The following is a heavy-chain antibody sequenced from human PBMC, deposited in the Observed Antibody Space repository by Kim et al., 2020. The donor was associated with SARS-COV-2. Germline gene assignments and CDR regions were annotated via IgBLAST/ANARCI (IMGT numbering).Heavy chain of an antibody. D-gene: IGHD2-2*01. CDR3: ARGFRGKGITVPAAIAGVLREEDMDV. Sequence: ASVKVSCKASGYTFTSYAMHWVRQAPGQRLEWMGWINAGNGNTKYSQKFQGRVTITRDTSASTAYMELSSLRSEDTAVYYCARGFRGKGITVPAAIAGVLREEDMDVWGKGTTVTVSS. CDR1: GYTFTSYA. CDR2: INAGNGNT. J-gene: IGHJ6*03. V-gene: IGHV1-3*01.